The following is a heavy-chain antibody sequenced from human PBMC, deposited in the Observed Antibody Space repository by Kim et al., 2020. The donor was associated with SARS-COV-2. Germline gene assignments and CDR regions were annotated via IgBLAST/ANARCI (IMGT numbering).Heavy chain of an antibody. CDR2: IRSKANSYAT. J-gene: IGHJ5*02. CDR1: GFTFSGSA. Sequence: GGSLRLSCAASGFTFSGSAMHWVRQASGKGLEWVGRIRSKANSYATAYAASVKDRFTISRDDSKNTAYLQMNSLKTEDSAVYYCTRLKSSSWYGDWFDPWGQGTLVTVSS. D-gene: IGHD6-13*01. V-gene: IGHV3-73*01. CDR3: TRLKSSSWYGDWFDP.